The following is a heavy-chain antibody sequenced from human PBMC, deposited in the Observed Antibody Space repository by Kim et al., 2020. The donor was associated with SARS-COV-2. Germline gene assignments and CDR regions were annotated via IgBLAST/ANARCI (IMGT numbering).Heavy chain of an antibody. CDR1: GGSISSGGYY. D-gene: IGHD4-17*01. J-gene: IGHJ5*02. V-gene: IGHV4-31*03. CDR2: IYYSGST. CDR3: ARERVPDYGDYGWWFDP. Sequence: SETLSLTCTVSGGSISSGGYYWSWIRQHPGKGLEWIGYIYYSGSTYYNPSLKSRVTISVDTSKNQFSLKLSSVTAADTAVYYCARERVPDYGDYGWWFDPWGQGTLVTVSS.